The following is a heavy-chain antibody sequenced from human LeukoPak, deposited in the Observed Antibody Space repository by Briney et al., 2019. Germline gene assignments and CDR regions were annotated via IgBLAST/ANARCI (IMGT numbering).Heavy chain of an antibody. D-gene: IGHD6-19*01. CDR2: ISGSGGST. Sequence: GGSLRLSCAASGFSFSSYAMSWVRQAPGKGLEWVSAISGSGGSTYYADSVKGRFTISRDNSKNTLYLQMNSLRAEDTAVYYCAKDVEQWLFPGGWFDPWGQGTLVTVSS. V-gene: IGHV3-23*01. CDR1: GFSFSSYA. J-gene: IGHJ5*02. CDR3: AKDVEQWLFPGGWFDP.